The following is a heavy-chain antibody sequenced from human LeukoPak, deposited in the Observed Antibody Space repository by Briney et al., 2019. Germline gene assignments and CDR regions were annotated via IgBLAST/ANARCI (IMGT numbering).Heavy chain of an antibody. J-gene: IGHJ3*02. CDR3: ASPSRGTPIVVAAFDI. Sequence: GGSLRLSCAASGFTFSSYAMHWVRQAPGKGLEWVAVISYDGSNKYYADSVKGRFTISRDNSKTTLYLQMNSLRAEDTAVYYCASPSRGTPIVVAAFDICGQRTMVTVSS. CDR1: GFTFSSYA. CDR2: ISYDGSNK. D-gene: IGHD1-26*01. V-gene: IGHV3-30*04.